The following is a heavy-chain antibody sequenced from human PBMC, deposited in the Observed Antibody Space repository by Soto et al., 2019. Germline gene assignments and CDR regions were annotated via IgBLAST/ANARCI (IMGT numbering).Heavy chain of an antibody. V-gene: IGHV1-18*01. J-gene: IGHJ4*02. CDR1: GYTFTSYG. CDR2: ISAYNGNT. D-gene: IGHD6-19*01. Sequence: QVQLVQSGAEVKKPGASVKVSCKASGYTFTSYGISWVRQAPGQGHEWMGWISAYNGNTNYAQKLQGRVTMTTDTSTRTDDMELRSLRSDDTAVYYWARAANIGWYDYFDCWGQGTLVTPCS. CDR3: ARAANIGWYDYFDC.